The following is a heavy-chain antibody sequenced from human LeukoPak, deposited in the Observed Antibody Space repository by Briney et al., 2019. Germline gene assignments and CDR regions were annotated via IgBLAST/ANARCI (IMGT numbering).Heavy chain of an antibody. CDR1: GYTFTGYY. Sequence: ASVKVSCKASGYTFTGYYMHWVRQAPGQGLEWMGRINPNSGGTNYAQKFQGRVTMTRDTSISTAYMELSRLRSDDTAVYYCARGPRIGYGNFDYWGQGTLVTVSS. D-gene: IGHD6-13*01. J-gene: IGHJ4*02. CDR2: INPNSGGT. V-gene: IGHV1-2*06. CDR3: ARGPRIGYGNFDY.